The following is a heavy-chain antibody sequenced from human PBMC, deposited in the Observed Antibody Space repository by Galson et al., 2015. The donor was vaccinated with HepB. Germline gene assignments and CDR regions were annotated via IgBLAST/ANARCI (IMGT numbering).Heavy chain of an antibody. CDR3: AGAPSSSWHYFDY. D-gene: IGHD6-13*01. CDR1: GFTFSDFA. J-gene: IGHJ4*02. V-gene: IGHV3-30-3*01. Sequence: SLRLSCAASGFTFSDFAMHWVRQAPGKGLEWVTVISYDGSNKYSADSVKGRFTISRDNSKNTLDLQMNSLRAEDTAVYYCAGAPSSSWHYFDYWGQGTLATVSS. CDR2: ISYDGSNK.